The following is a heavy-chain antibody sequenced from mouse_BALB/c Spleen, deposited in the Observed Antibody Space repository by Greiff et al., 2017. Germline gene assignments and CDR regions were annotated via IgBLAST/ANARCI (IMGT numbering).Heavy chain of an antibody. CDR3: ARVGRDGYYEGFFAY. J-gene: IGHJ3*01. D-gene: IGHD2-3*01. Sequence: QVQLKESGPGLVAPSQSLSITCTVSGFSLTSYGVHWVRQPPGKGLEWLGVIWAGGSTNYNSALMSRLSISKDNSKSQVFLKMNSLQTDDTAMYYCARVGRDGYYEGFFAYWGQGTLVTVSA. V-gene: IGHV2-9*02. CDR2: IWAGGST. CDR1: GFSLTSYG.